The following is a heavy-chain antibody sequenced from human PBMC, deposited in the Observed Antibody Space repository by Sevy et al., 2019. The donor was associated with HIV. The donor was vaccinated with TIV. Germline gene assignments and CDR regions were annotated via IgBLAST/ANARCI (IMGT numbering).Heavy chain of an antibody. CDR3: ARDRRDSSGWYGEKLWFDP. CDR1: GGTFSSYA. V-gene: IGHV1-69*06. D-gene: IGHD6-19*01. CDR2: IIPIFGTA. J-gene: IGHJ5*02. Sequence: ASVKVSCKASGGTFSSYAISWVRQAPEQGLEWMGGIIPIFGTANYAQKFQGRVTITADKSTSTAYMELSSLRSEDTAVYYCARDRRDSSGWYGEKLWFDPWGQGTLVTVSS.